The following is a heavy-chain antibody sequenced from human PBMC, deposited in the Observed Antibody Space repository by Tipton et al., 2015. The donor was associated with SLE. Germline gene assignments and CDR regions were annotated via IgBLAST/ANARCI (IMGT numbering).Heavy chain of an antibody. CDR3: ASLSAPSDY. J-gene: IGHJ4*02. CDR1: GFTVSTIY. Sequence: SLRLSCAASGFTVSTIYMSWVRQAPGKGLEWVSLIYAGGRTYLADSVKGRFTISRDNSKNTLFLEMNNLRVDDTAFYYCASLSAPSDYWGPGTLVPVSS. V-gene: IGHV3-66*01. CDR2: IYAGGRT.